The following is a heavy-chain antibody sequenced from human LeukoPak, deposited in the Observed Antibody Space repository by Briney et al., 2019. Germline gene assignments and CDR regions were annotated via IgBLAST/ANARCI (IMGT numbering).Heavy chain of an antibody. D-gene: IGHD3-10*01. J-gene: IGHJ6*03. Sequence: KPSETLSLTCAVYGGSFSGYYWSWIRQPPGKGLEWIGEINHSGSTNYNPSLKSRVTISVDKSKNQFSLKLSSVTAADTAVYYCARKATYGSGSFRYYYYMDVWGKGTTVTVSS. V-gene: IGHV4-34*01. CDR2: INHSGST. CDR3: ARKATYGSGSFRYYYYMDV. CDR1: GGSFSGYY.